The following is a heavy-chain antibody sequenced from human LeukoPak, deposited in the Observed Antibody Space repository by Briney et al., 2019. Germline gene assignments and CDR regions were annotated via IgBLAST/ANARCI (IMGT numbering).Heavy chain of an antibody. CDR3: ARDRSLANGGSAVDH. CDR1: GGSISSHY. V-gene: IGHV4-4*07. J-gene: IGHJ4*02. CDR2: IYSSGST. Sequence: SETLSLTCTVSGGSISSHYWSWIRQPAGKGLEWIGRIYSSGSTNYNASLTSRVTMSVDTSKNQISLKLRSVTAADTAVYFCARDRSLANGGSAVDHWGQGTLVTVSS. D-gene: IGHD7-27*01.